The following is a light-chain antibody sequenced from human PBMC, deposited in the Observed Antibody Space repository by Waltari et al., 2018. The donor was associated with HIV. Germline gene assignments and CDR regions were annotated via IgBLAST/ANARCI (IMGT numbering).Light chain of an antibody. CDR3: ESVDSSGSSWV. CDR2: MYT. CDR1: PLPQQY. J-gene: IGLJ3*02. Sequence: SYHLTQPPSVSVSPGQPATISCSGDPLPQQYGHWYQQTADQAPVWWIYMYTERPSGIRERFSGSSSVTTVALTVSGAQAGDDAGYCCESVDSSGSSWVFGWGTKLTVL. V-gene: IGLV3-25*03.